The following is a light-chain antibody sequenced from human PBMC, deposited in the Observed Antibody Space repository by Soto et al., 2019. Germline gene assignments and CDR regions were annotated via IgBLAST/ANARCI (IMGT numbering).Light chain of an antibody. CDR3: QQYSNWPPIT. CDR1: QNIFSN. CDR2: GAS. Sequence: EIVMTQSPGTLSVSPGERATLSCRASQNIFSNLAWYQQKPGQAPRLLIYGASTRATGIPARFSGSGSGTEFTLTISSLQSEDFAIYYCQQYSNWPPITFGPGTKVDI. V-gene: IGKV3-15*01. J-gene: IGKJ3*01.